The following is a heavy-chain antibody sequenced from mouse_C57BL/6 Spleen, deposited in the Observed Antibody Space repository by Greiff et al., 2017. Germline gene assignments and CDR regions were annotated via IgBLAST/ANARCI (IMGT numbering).Heavy chain of an antibody. CDR1: GFTFSSYA. D-gene: IGHD2-5*01. Sequence: EVKLVESGEGLVKPGGSLKLSCAASGFTFSSYAMSWVRQTPEKRLEWVAYISSGGDYIYYADTVKGRFTISSDNARNTLYLQMSSLKSEDTAMYDCTRDQGSNCRFDYWGQGTTLTVSS. CDR3: TRDQGSNCRFDY. V-gene: IGHV5-9-1*02. J-gene: IGHJ2*01. CDR2: ISSGGDYI.